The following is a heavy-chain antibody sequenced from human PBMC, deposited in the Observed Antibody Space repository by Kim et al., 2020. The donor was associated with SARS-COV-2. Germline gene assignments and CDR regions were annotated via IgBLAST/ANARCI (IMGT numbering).Heavy chain of an antibody. CDR3: TRKWDY. J-gene: IGHJ4*02. V-gene: IGHV3-7*04. D-gene: IGHD1-26*01. CDR2: RDESEK. Sequence: RDESEKNYVDSVKGRFTISRDNAKNSVYLQMNSRGADDTAVYYCTRKWDYWGQGTLVTVSS.